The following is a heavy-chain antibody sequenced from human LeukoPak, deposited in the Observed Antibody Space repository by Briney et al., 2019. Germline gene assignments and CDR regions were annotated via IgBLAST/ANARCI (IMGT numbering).Heavy chain of an antibody. V-gene: IGHV1-58*02. CDR3: AAGGGFWSGYLSD. CDR1: GFTFTSSA. J-gene: IGHJ4*02. Sequence: GASVTVSCKASGFTFTSSAMQWVRQARGQRLEWIGWIVVGSGNTDYAQKFQERVTITRDMSTSTAYMELSSLRSEDTAVYYCAAGGGFWSGYLSDWGQGTLVTVSS. D-gene: IGHD3-3*01. CDR2: IVVGSGNT.